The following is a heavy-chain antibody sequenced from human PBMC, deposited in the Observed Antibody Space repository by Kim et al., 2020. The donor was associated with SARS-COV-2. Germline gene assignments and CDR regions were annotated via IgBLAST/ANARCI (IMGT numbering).Heavy chain of an antibody. V-gene: IGHV1-69*13. D-gene: IGHD5-12*01. Sequence: SVKVSCKASGDTFSSYAISWVRQAPGQGLEWMGGIIPIFGTANYAQKFQGRVTITADESTSTAYMELSSLRSEDTAVYYCARDDPAEYGGYVGYWGQGTLVTVSS. CDR2: IIPIFGTA. CDR3: ARDDPAEYGGYVGY. CDR1: GDTFSSYA. J-gene: IGHJ4*02.